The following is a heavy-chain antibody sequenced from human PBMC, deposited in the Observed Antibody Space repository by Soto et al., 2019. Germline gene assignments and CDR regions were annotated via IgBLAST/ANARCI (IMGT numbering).Heavy chain of an antibody. V-gene: IGHV4-34*01. J-gene: IGHJ4*02. CDR3: ARGLNYVVY. CDR1: GGSFSGYY. D-gene: IGHD3-16*01. Sequence: ASQTLSLTCAVYGGSFSGYYWSWLRQPPGKGLEWIGEINQGGSTNYNPSLKSRVTISIDTSKNQFSLKVSSVTAADTAVYYCARGLNYVVYWGQGTLVTVSS. CDR2: INQGGST.